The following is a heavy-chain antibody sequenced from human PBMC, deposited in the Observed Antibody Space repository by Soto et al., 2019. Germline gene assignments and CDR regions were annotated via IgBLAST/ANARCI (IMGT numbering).Heavy chain of an antibody. CDR2: IYATGTT. CDR3: VRDGTKTLRDWFDP. V-gene: IGHV4-4*07. Sequence: PSETLSLTCNVSGASIYTYYWSWIRKSAGKGLEWIGRIYATGTTDYNPSLKSRVRMSVDTSKKQFSLKLRSVTAADTAVYYCVRDGTKTLRDWFDPWGQGISVTVSS. J-gene: IGHJ5*02. D-gene: IGHD1-1*01. CDR1: GASIYTYY.